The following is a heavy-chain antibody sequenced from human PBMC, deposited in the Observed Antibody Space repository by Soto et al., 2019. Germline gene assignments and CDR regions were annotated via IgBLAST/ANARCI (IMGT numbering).Heavy chain of an antibody. CDR3: AKESAYSYGYPGEDYYYGMDV. CDR2: ISYDGSNK. V-gene: IGHV3-30*18. D-gene: IGHD5-18*01. Sequence: GGSLRLSCAASGFTFSSYGMHWVRQAPGKGLEWVAVISYDGSNKYYADSVKGRFTISRDNSKNTLYLQMNSLRAEDTAVYYCAKESAYSYGYPGEDYYYGMDVWGQGTTVTVSS. CDR1: GFTFSSYG. J-gene: IGHJ6*02.